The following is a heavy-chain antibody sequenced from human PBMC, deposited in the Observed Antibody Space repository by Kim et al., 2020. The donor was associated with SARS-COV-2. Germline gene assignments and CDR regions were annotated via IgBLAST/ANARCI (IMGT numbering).Heavy chain of an antibody. CDR1: GFTFSSYA. J-gene: IGHJ4*02. CDR2: IFAGGIST. D-gene: IGHD5-12*01. V-gene: IGHV3-23*03. CDR3: AKFTVASTRGNFDY. Sequence: GGSLRLSCAASGFTFSSYAMSWVRQAPGKGLEWVSAIFAGGISTFYADSVKGRFAISRDDSKNTLYLQMNSLRAGDTAVYYCAKFTVASTRGNFDYWGQGTLVTVSS.